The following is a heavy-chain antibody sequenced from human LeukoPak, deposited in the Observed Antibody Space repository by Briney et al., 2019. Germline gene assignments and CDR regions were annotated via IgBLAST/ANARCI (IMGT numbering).Heavy chain of an antibody. V-gene: IGHV4-4*07. D-gene: IGHD3-22*01. CDR1: AGSISSYY. CDR2: IYTSGST. J-gene: IGHJ3*02. Sequence: PSEIRSLTCNIPAGSISSYYWSWIRQPAGKGLEWIGRIYTSGSTNYNPSLKSRVTMSVDTSKNQFSLTLSSVAAADTAVYYCARERDYYDRQDAFDIWHQRTMVTAS. CDR3: ARERDYYDRQDAFDI.